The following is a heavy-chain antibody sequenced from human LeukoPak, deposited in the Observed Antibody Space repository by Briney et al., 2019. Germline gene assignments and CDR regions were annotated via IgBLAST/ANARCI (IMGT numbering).Heavy chain of an antibody. CDR3: AREISSWYRTEGRFDP. CDR1: GFTFSNYW. V-gene: IGHV3-7*01. J-gene: IGHJ5*02. D-gene: IGHD6-13*01. CDR2: IKQDGSEK. Sequence: PGGSLRLSCAASGFTFSNYWMSWVRQAPGKGLVWVANIKQDGSEKYYVDSVKGRFTISRDNAKNSLYLQMNSLRAEDTAVYYCAREISSWYRTEGRFDPWGQGTLVTVSS.